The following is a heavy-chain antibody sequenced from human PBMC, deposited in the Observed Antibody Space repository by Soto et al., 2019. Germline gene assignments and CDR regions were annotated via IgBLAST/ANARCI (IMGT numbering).Heavy chain of an antibody. Sequence: VQLVQSGAEVKKPGASVKVSCKASGYTFTSYYMHWVRQAPGQGLEWMGIINPSGGSTSYAQKFQGRVTMTRDTSTSTVYMELSSLRSEDTAVYYCARQARYCTNGVCSAYGMDVWGQGTTVTVSS. CDR1: GYTFTSYY. J-gene: IGHJ6*02. D-gene: IGHD2-8*01. V-gene: IGHV1-46*01. CDR2: INPSGGST. CDR3: ARQARYCTNGVCSAYGMDV.